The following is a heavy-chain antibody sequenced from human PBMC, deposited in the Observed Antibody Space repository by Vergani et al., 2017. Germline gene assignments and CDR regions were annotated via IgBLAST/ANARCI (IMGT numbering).Heavy chain of an antibody. Sequence: EVQLVESGGGLVQPGGSLRLSCAASGFTFSSYSMNWVRQAPGKGLEWVSSISSSSSYIYYADSVKGRFNISRDNAKNSLYLQRNSLRAEDTAVYYCARDYYGSGSYYTKEWGSFDPWGQGTLVTVSS. CDR2: ISSSSSYI. V-gene: IGHV3-21*01. CDR3: ARDYYGSGSYYTKEWGSFDP. D-gene: IGHD3-10*01. CDR1: GFTFSSYS. J-gene: IGHJ5*02.